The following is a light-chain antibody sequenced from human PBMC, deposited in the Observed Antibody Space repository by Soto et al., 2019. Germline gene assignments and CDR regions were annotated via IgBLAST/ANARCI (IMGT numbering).Light chain of an antibody. Sequence: DIQMTQSPSSLSASVGDRVTITCRASQGISADLAWYQQKPGKVPKLLIYAASTLQSGVPSRFSGSGSGTDFTLTISSLQPEDVATYYCQNYNSAPLTFGEGTKVEIK. CDR3: QNYNSAPLT. CDR1: QGISAD. V-gene: IGKV1-27*01. J-gene: IGKJ4*01. CDR2: AAS.